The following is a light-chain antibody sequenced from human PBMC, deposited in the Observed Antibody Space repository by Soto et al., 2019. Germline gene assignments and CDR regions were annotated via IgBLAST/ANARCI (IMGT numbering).Light chain of an antibody. J-gene: IGKJ4*01. CDR2: GAS. V-gene: IGKV3-20*01. CDR1: QSVSSSY. CDR3: QQYGSSPPNT. Sequence: EIVLTQSPGTLSLSPGERATLSCRASQSVSSSYLAWYQQKPGQAPRLLIYGASSRATGIPDRFSGSGSGTDFTLTISRLEPEDFAVYYCQQYGSSPPNTFGGGNKVEIK.